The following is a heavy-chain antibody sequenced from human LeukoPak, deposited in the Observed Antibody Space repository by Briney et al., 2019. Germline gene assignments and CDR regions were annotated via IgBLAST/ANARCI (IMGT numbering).Heavy chain of an antibody. D-gene: IGHD3-10*01. CDR3: AAFSITNSFDY. Sequence: ASVKVSCKASGYTFTSYGISWVRQAPGQGLEWMGGIIPIFGTANYAQKFQGRVTITADESTSTAYMELSSLRSEDTAVYYCAAFSITNSFDYWGQGTLVTVSS. J-gene: IGHJ4*02. CDR1: GYTFTSYG. V-gene: IGHV1-69*13. CDR2: IIPIFGTA.